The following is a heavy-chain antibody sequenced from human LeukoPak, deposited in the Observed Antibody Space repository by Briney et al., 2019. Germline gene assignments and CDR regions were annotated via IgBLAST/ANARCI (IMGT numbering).Heavy chain of an antibody. Sequence: GGSLRLSCAASGFTFSSYAMSWVRQAPGKGLEWVSGISGSGGSTYYADSVKGRFTISRDNAKNSLFLQMNSLRAEDTAVYYCATYSGYDRIFDYWGQGTLVTVSS. J-gene: IGHJ4*02. D-gene: IGHD5-12*01. CDR2: ISGSGGST. CDR3: ATYSGYDRIFDY. CDR1: GFTFSSYA. V-gene: IGHV3-23*01.